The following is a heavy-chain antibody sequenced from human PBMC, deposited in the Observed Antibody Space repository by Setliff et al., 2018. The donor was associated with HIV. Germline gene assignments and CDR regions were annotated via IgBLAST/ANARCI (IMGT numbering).Heavy chain of an antibody. D-gene: IGHD1-26*01. CDR2: IAASGDP. V-gene: IGHV4-4*07. CDR3: ASGGHRLHDY. CDR1: GNSSVTNYF. Sequence: SETLSLTCTILGNSSVTNYFWGWIRAPADKGLEWIGHIAASGDPNYNTSLKSRLSMSVHTSKNQISLSLTSVSAADTAVYFCASGGHRLHDYWGQGTLVTVSS. J-gene: IGHJ4*02.